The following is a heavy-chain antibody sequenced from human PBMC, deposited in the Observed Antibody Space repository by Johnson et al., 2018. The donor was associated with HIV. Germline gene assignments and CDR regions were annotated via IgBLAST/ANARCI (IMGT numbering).Heavy chain of an antibody. CDR3: ARDGGRTRGDAFDI. J-gene: IGHJ3*02. V-gene: IGHV3-66*02. CDR2: IYSGGST. Sequence: VQLVESGGGLVKPGGSLRLSCAASGFTFSRHAMHWVRQAPGKGLEWVSVIYSGGSTYYADSVQGRFTISRDNSKNTLYLQMNSLRAEDTAVYYCARDGGRTRGDAFDIWGQGTMVTVSS. D-gene: IGHD1-26*01. CDR1: GFTFSRHA.